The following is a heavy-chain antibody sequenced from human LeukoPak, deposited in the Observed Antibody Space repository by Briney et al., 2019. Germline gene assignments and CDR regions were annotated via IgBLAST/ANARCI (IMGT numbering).Heavy chain of an antibody. CDR1: GGSFSGYY. CDR3: ARGRFRYYYDSGGYYYDY. CDR2: INHSGST. D-gene: IGHD3-22*01. V-gene: IGHV4-34*01. J-gene: IGHJ4*02. Sequence: SETLSLTCAVYGGSFSGYYRSWIRQPPGKGLEWIGEINHSGSTNYNPSLKSRVTISVDTSKNQFSLKLSSVTAADTAVYYCARGRFRYYYDSGGYYYDYWGQGTLVTVSS.